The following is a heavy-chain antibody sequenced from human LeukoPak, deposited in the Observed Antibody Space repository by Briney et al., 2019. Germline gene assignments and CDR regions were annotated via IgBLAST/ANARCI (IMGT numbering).Heavy chain of an antibody. CDR1: GGSISSGGYS. CDR2: IYHSGST. V-gene: IGHV4-30-2*01. J-gene: IGHJ4*02. CDR3: ARHAKAPYYYDSSGLV. Sequence: PSQTLSLTCAVSGGSISSGGYSWSWIRQPPGKGLEWIGCIYHSGSTYYNPSLKSRVTISVDRSKNQFSLKLSSVTAADTAVYYCARHAKAPYYYDSSGLVWGQGTLVTVSS. D-gene: IGHD3-22*01.